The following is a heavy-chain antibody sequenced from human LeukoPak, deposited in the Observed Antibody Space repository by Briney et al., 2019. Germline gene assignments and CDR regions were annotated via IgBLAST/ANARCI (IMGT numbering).Heavy chain of an antibody. Sequence: PSETLSLTCAVSGGSISSGGYSWSWIRQPPGKGLEWIGYIYHSGSTYYNSFIMSRVTILVDRSKNQFSLKLSSVTAADTAVYYCAREGERYCSSTSCYEGWFDPWGQGTLVTVSS. CDR2: IYHSGST. D-gene: IGHD2-2*01. CDR1: GGSISSGGYS. CDR3: AREGERYCSSTSCYEGWFDP. J-gene: IGHJ5*02. V-gene: IGHV4-30-2*01.